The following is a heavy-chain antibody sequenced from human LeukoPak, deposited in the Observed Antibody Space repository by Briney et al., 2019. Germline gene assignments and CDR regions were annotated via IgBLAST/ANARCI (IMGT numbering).Heavy chain of an antibody. J-gene: IGHJ4*02. D-gene: IGHD6-6*01. Sequence: PSETLSLTCTVSGGSISSSSYYWGWIRQPPGKGLEWIGSIYYSGSTYYNPSLKSRVTISVDTSKNQFSLKLSSVTAADTAVYYCARHSPQAAHPLNYWGQGTLVTVSS. CDR1: GGSISSSSYY. CDR3: ARHSPQAAHPLNY. CDR2: IYYSGST. V-gene: IGHV4-39*01.